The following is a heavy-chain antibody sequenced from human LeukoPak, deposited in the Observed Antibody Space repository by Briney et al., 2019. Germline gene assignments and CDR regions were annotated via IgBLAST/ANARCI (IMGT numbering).Heavy chain of an antibody. J-gene: IGHJ4*02. V-gene: IGHV3-48*04. Sequence: GGSLRLSCEASGFTFSTFWVTWVRQAPGKGLEWVSYIALSGSTIYYADSVKGRFTIARDNAKDSLYLQMNSLRAEDTAVYYCARATSFDYWGQGTLVTVSS. CDR1: GFTFSTFW. CDR3: ARATSFDY. CDR2: IALSGSTI.